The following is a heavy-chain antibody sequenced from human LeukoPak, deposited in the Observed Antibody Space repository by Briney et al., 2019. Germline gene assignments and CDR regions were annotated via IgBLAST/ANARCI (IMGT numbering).Heavy chain of an antibody. Sequence: PSETLSLTCAVYGGSFSGYYWSWLRQPPGKGLEWIGEINHSGSTNYNPSLKSRVTISVDTSKNQFSLKLSSVTAADTAVYYCARGGAYCGGDCYSGAYWFDPWGQGTLVTVSS. D-gene: IGHD2-21*02. CDR1: GGSFSGYY. CDR2: INHSGST. V-gene: IGHV4-34*01. CDR3: ARGGAYCGGDCYSGAYWFDP. J-gene: IGHJ5*02.